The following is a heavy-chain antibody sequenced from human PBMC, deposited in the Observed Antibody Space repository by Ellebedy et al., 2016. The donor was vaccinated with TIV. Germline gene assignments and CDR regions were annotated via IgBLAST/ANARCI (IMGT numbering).Heavy chain of an antibody. V-gene: IGHV4-38-2*02. CDR2: IYHSGST. D-gene: IGHD3-22*01. J-gene: IGHJ3*02. Sequence: SETLSLTXTVSGGSISSYYWGWIRQPPGKGLEWIGSIYHSGSTYYNPSLKSRVTISVDTSKNQFSLKLSSVTAADTAVYYCARGDITMIVVVMGAFDIWGQGTMVTVSS. CDR1: GGSISSYY. CDR3: ARGDITMIVVVMGAFDI.